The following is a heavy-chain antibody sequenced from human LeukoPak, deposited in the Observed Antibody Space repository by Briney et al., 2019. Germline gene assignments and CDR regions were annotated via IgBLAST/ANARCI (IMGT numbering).Heavy chain of an antibody. D-gene: IGHD5-12*01. CDR3: AKGGGYEAQYYYYYLDV. CDR1: GFTFSNYW. V-gene: IGHV3-9*01. Sequence: GGSLRLSCAASGFTFSNYWMHWVRQAPGKGLVWVSGISWNSGSIGYAASVKGRFTISRDNAKNSLYLQMNSLRAEDTAVYYCAKGGGYEAQYYYYYLDVWGKGTTVTISS. J-gene: IGHJ6*03. CDR2: ISWNSGSI.